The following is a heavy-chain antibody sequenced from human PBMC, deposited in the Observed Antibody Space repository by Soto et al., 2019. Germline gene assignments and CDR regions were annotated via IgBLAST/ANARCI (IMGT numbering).Heavy chain of an antibody. CDR3: ARGYCSGGSCYSYFLAFDI. V-gene: IGHV1-3*01. Sequence: GASVKVSCKASGYTFIRSAMHWVRQAPGQRLEWMGWINVANGNTKYSQKFQGRVTITRDTSASTAYMELSSLTSEDTAVYYRARGYCSGGSCYSYFLAFDIWGQGTMVTVSS. J-gene: IGHJ3*02. CDR2: INVANGNT. CDR1: GYTFIRSA. D-gene: IGHD2-15*01.